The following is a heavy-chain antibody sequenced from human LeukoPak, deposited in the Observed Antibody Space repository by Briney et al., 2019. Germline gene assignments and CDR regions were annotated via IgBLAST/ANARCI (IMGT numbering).Heavy chain of an antibody. Sequence: SETLSLTCTVSGGSIRSSYYYWGWIRQPPGKGLEWIGSIYDSGSTYYNPSLKSRVTISVDTSKNQFSLKLSSVTAADTAMYYCARRGRGVWFGGDSEWGQGTLVTVSS. J-gene: IGHJ4*02. CDR3: ARRGRGVWFGGDSE. CDR1: GGSIRSSYYY. V-gene: IGHV4-39*01. D-gene: IGHD3-10*01. CDR2: IYDSGST.